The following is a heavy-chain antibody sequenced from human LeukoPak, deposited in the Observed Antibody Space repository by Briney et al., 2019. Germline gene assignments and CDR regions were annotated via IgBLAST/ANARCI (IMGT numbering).Heavy chain of an antibody. V-gene: IGHV3-23*01. CDR2: ISGSGGST. J-gene: IGHJ4*02. Sequence: PGGSLRLSCAASGFTFNTYNMNWVRHAPGKGLEWVSAISGSGGSTYYADSVKGRFTISRDNSKNTLYLQMNSLRAEDTAVYYCAKDEMATVVTGSCWGQGTLVTVSS. CDR1: GFTFNTYN. CDR3: AKDEMATVVTGSC. D-gene: IGHD4-23*01.